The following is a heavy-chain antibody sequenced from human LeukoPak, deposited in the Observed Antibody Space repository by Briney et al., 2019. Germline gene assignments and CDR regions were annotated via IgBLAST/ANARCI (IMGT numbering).Heavy chain of an antibody. D-gene: IGHD3-16*02. CDR1: GFTFSSYG. J-gene: IGHJ6*02. V-gene: IGHV3-30*03. CDR3: ARLLSPRYGMDV. Sequence: GGSLRLSCAASGFTFSSYGMHWVRQAPGKGLEWVAVISYDGSNKYYADSVKGRFTISRDNSKNTLYLQMNSLRAEDTAVYYCARLLSPRYGMDVWGQGTTVTVSS. CDR2: ISYDGSNK.